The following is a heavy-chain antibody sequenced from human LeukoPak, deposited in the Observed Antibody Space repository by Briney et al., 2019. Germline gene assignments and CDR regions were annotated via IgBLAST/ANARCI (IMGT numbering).Heavy chain of an antibody. D-gene: IGHD6-19*01. V-gene: IGHV3-21*06. CDR2: ITSSSTYT. CDR3: ARDRFGGWSSGGFDY. CDR1: GFTFNSYS. Sequence: NPGGSLRLSCAASGFTFNSYSMTWVRQAPGKGLEWVSFITSSSTYTYYADSVKGRFTISRDNANNSVYLQMNSLRVEDTAVYYCARDRFGGWSSGGFDYWGQGTLVTVSS. J-gene: IGHJ4*02.